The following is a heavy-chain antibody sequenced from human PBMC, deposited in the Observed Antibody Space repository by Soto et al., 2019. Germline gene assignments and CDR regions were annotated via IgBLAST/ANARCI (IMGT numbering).Heavy chain of an antibody. Sequence: SETLALTCTVSGGYISSDIQYWGWIRQPPGKGLEWIGEIYHSGSTNYNPSLKSRVTISVDKSKNQFSLKLSSVTAADTAVYYCARQVGGWAPWYFDYWGQGTLVTVSS. V-gene: IGHV4-39*01. CDR1: GGYISSDIQY. CDR2: IYHSGST. D-gene: IGHD6-19*01. CDR3: ARQVGGWAPWYFDY. J-gene: IGHJ4*02.